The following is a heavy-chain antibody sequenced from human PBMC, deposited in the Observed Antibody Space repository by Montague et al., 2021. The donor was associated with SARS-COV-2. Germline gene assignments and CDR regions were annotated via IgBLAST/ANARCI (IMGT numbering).Heavy chain of an antibody. CDR2: VHYTGTT. CDR3: ARHRANAGSFDI. Sequence: ETLSLTCTFSGGSITVSRYDWGWIRQPPGKGLEWIGSVHYTGTTSYNASLKSRLTISVDTSENQFSLKMTSVTASDTAVYYCARHRANAGSFDIWGQGTMVTVSS. CDR1: GGSITVSRYD. J-gene: IGHJ3*02. V-gene: IGHV4-39*01. D-gene: IGHD1-1*01.